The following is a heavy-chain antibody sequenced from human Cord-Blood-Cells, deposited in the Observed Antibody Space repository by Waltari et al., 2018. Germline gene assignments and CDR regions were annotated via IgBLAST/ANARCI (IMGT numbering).Heavy chain of an antibody. V-gene: IGHV3-74*01. CDR2: INSDGGST. CDR1: GFTFSSYW. Sequence: EVQLVESGGGLVQPGGSLRLSCAASGFTFSSYWMHWVRQAPGKGLVWVSRINSDGGSTSYADSVKGRCTISRDNAKNTLYLQMNSLRAEDTAVYYCARVPLTGVWYFDLWGRGTLVTVSS. J-gene: IGHJ2*01. CDR3: ARVPLTGVWYFDL. D-gene: IGHD7-27*01.